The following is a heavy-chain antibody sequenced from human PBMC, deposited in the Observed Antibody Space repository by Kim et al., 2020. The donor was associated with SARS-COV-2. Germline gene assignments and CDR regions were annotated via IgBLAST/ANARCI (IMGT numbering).Heavy chain of an antibody. D-gene: IGHD3-10*01. V-gene: IGHV4-39*07. CDR3: ARIDVTMVRRVPRDDYGMDV. CDR1: GGSISSSSYY. J-gene: IGHJ6*02. Sequence: SETLSLTCTVSGGSISSSSYYWGWIRQPPGKGLEWIGNIYYSGSTYYNPSLKSRVTISVDTPKNQFSLKLSSVTAADTAVYYCARIDVTMVRRVPRDDYGMDVWGQGTTVTVSS. CDR2: IYYSGST.